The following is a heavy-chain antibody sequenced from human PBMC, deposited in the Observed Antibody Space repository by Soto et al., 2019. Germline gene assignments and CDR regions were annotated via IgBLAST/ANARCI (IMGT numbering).Heavy chain of an antibody. J-gene: IGHJ4*02. Sequence: QVPLVQSGAEVKKPGASVKVSCKASGYTFTSYGISWVRQAPGQGLEWMGWISAYNGNTNYAQKLQGRVTMTTDTSTSTADMELRSLRSDDTAVYYCARSRPGPAAILNFDYWGQGTLVTVSS. CDR3: ARSRPGPAAILNFDY. D-gene: IGHD2-2*02. V-gene: IGHV1-18*01. CDR2: ISAYNGNT. CDR1: GYTFTSYG.